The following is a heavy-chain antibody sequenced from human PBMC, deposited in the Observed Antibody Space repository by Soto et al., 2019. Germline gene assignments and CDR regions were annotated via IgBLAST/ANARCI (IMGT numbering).Heavy chain of an antibody. CDR3: ARAVLVTTEAFVY. CDR2: IIPILGIA. CDR1: GGTFSSYT. J-gene: IGHJ4*02. Sequence: GASVKVSCKASGGTFSSYTISWVRQAPGQGLEWMGRIIPILGIANYAQKFQGRVTITADKSTSTAYMELSSLRSEDTAVYYCARAVLVTTEAFVYWGQGTLVTVSS. V-gene: IGHV1-69*02. D-gene: IGHD4-17*01.